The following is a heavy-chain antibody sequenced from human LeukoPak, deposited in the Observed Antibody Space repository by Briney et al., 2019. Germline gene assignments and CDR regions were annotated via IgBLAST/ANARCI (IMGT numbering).Heavy chain of an antibody. D-gene: IGHD4-17*01. Sequence: GGSLRLSCAASGFTFSTFAMIWVRQPPGKGLEWVSSIFPSGGEIHYADSVRGRFTISRDNAKNSLYLQMNSLRAEDTAVYYCAGGDYSNPHDYWSQGTLVTVSS. CDR2: IFPSGGEI. V-gene: IGHV3-23*01. CDR3: AGGDYSNPHDY. CDR1: GFTFSTFA. J-gene: IGHJ4*02.